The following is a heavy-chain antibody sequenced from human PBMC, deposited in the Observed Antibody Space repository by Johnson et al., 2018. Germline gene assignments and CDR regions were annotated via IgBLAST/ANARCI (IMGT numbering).Heavy chain of an antibody. Sequence: QVQLQESGPGLVKPSETLSLTCSVSGGSISSYYWSWIRQPPGKGLEWIGYIHYSGSTDYNPSLKSRVTIEVDRSKNQFSLKLTSVTAAEPAVYYWARDRVEQLVEGDQYYGMDVWGQGTKVTVSS. V-gene: IGHV4-59*01. D-gene: IGHD6-6*01. CDR3: ARDRVEQLVEGDQYYGMDV. CDR2: IHYSGST. J-gene: IGHJ6*02. CDR1: GGSISSYY.